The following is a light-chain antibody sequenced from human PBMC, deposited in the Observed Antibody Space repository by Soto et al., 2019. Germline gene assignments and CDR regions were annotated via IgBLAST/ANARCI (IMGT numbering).Light chain of an antibody. CDR3: QQYGSSPCT. Sequence: EIVLTQSPGTLSLSPGERATLSCRASQSVSSSYLAWYQQKPGQAPRPLIYGASSRALGIPDRFSGSGSGTAFTLTISRLEPEDFAVYYCQQYGSSPCTFGQGTKVEIK. V-gene: IGKV3-20*01. J-gene: IGKJ1*01. CDR1: QSVSSSY. CDR2: GAS.